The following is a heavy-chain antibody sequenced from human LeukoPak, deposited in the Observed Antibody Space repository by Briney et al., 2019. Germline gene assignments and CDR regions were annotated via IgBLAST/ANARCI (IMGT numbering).Heavy chain of an antibody. J-gene: IGHJ6*02. Sequence: ASVKVSCKTSGYNLITYDIHWVRQANGQGLEWMGWMNPYNENTGYAQRFQDKITLTTNTSISTAYMELSSLRSEDTAVYYCARKFSTNQNLYYYYGMDVWGQGTTVTVSS. CDR1: GYNLITYD. CDR2: MNPYNENT. D-gene: IGHD2-2*01. V-gene: IGHV1-8*02. CDR3: ARKFSTNQNLYYYYGMDV.